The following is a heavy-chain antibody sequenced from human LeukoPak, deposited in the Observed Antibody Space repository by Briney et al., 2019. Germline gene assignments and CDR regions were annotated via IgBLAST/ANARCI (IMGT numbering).Heavy chain of an antibody. CDR1: GYTFTSYY. V-gene: IGHV1-46*01. CDR2: INPSGGST. Sequence: ASVKVSCKASGYTFTSYYMHWVRQAPGQGLEWMGIINPSGGSTSYAQKFQGRVTMTRDTSTSTVYMELSSLRSEDTAVYYCARDLGSSPHYYYYYMDVWGKGTTVTVSS. D-gene: IGHD6-6*01. CDR3: ARDLGSSPHYYYYYMDV. J-gene: IGHJ6*03.